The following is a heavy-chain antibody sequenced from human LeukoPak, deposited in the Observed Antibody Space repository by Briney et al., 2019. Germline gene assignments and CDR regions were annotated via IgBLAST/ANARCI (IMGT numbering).Heavy chain of an antibody. V-gene: IGHV3-64D*09. CDR3: VKGAESYCDSRSDY. Sequence: QSGGSLRLSCSASGFTFSSYAMHWVRQAPGKGLEYVSAISNNGGRTYYADSMKGRVIISRDNSKNTLYLQLSSLTPEDTAVYFCVKGAESYCDSRSDYWGQGTLVTVSS. CDR1: GFTFSSYA. J-gene: IGHJ4*02. D-gene: IGHD3-22*01. CDR2: ISNNGGRT.